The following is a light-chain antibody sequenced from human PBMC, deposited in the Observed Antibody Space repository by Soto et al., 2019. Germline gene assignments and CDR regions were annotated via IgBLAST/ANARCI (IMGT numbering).Light chain of an antibody. J-gene: IGKJ1*01. CDR2: GAS. Sequence: EVVLTQSPDTLSLSPGERATLSCRASQSISSDYLVWYQQKPGQAPRLLIYGASSRATGIPDRFSGSGSGTDFTLTISCLQSEDFATYYCQQYYSYPRTFGQGTKVDIK. V-gene: IGKV3-20*01. CDR1: QSISSDY. CDR3: QQYYSYPRT.